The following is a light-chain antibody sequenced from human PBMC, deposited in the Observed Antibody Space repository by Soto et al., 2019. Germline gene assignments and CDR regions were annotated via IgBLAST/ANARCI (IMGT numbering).Light chain of an antibody. V-gene: IGKV1-5*03. CDR3: QQFKDYVWT. CDR2: KAS. CDR1: QTISSW. J-gene: IGKJ1*01. Sequence: DIQMTQSPSTLYASVGDRVTITCRASQTISSWLAWYQQKPGKAPKLLIYKASTLKSGVPSRFSGSGSGTEFTLIISNLQPDDFATYYCQQFKDYVWTFGQGTKVDIK.